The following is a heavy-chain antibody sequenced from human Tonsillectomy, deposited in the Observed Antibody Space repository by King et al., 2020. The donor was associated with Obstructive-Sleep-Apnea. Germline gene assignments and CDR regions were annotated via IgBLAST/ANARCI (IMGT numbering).Heavy chain of an antibody. CDR2: IWYDGSEK. Sequence: VQLVESGGGVVQPGRSLRLSCAASGFTFSSYGMYWVRQAPGKGLEWVAVIWYDGSEKYYEDSVKGRFPISRDNSKNTLYLQMNSLIAEDTAVYYCARDSMPYGDSNYYYGVDVWGQGTTVTVSS. V-gene: IGHV3-33*01. CDR1: GFTFSSYG. D-gene: IGHD4-17*01. CDR3: ARDSMPYGDSNYYYGVDV. J-gene: IGHJ6*02.